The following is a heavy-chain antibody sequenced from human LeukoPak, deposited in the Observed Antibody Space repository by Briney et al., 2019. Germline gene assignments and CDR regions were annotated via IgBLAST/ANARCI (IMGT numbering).Heavy chain of an antibody. CDR1: GFTFSSYW. Sequence: PGGSLRLSCAASGFTFSSYWMHWVRQAPGKGLVWVSRINSDGSSTSYADSVKGRFTISRDNAKNTLYLQMNSLRAEGTAIYYCTRVGYIDEGIDYWGQGTLVTVSS. V-gene: IGHV3-74*01. J-gene: IGHJ4*02. CDR3: TRVGYIDEGIDY. D-gene: IGHD5-24*01. CDR2: INSDGSST.